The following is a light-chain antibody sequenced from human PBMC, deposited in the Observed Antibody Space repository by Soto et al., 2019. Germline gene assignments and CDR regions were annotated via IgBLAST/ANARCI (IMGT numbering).Light chain of an antibody. CDR2: NNN. V-gene: IGLV1-44*01. Sequence: QSVLTQPPSASGTPGQRVTISCSGSSSNIGSNTVNWYQQLPGTAPKLLIYNNNQRPSGFPDRFSGSKSGTSATLAISGLQSEDEADYYCAAWDDRLNDLVFGTGTKLNVL. CDR1: SSNIGSNT. CDR3: AAWDDRLNDLV. J-gene: IGLJ1*01.